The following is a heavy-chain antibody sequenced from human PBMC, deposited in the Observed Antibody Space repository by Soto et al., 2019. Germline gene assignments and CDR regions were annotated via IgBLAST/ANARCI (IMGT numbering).Heavy chain of an antibody. CDR3: ARGRYGEY. CDR2: ISAHNGNT. CDR1: GYAFTTYG. Sequence: QVHLVQSGAEVKKPGASVKVSCKGSGYAFTTYGITWVRQAPGQGLEWRGWISAHNGNTNYAQKLQGRVPGTRYTSTSTAYMELRILRSDDTAVYYCARGRYGEYWGQGALVTVSS. D-gene: IGHD3-10*01. V-gene: IGHV1-18*01. J-gene: IGHJ4*02.